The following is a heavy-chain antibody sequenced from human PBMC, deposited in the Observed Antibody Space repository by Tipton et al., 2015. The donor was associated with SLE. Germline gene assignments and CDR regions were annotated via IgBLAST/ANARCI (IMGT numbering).Heavy chain of an antibody. CDR2: ISGSGSNT. J-gene: IGHJ2*01. V-gene: IGHV3-23*01. CDR1: GVSISSGTYY. CDR3: AKDPDYYDSSGWYFDL. D-gene: IGHD3-22*01. Sequence: LSLTCTVTGVSISSGTYYWDWIRQAPGKGLEWVSTISGSGSNTYYADSVKGRFTISRDNSKNSLSLQMNSLRAEDTAVYYCAKDPDYYDSSGWYFDLWGRGTRVTVSS.